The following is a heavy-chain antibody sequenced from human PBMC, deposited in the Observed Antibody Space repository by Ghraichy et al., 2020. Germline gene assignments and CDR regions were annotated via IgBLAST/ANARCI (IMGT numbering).Heavy chain of an antibody. CDR2: IYYSGST. J-gene: IGHJ5*02. D-gene: IGHD3-10*01. Sequence: SETLSLTCTVSGGSISSYYGSWIRQPPGKGLEWVGYIYYSGSTNYNPSLKSRVTISVDTSKNQFSLKLGSVTAADTAVYYLWRVGTMVRGVIRDNWFDPGGQGTLVTV. V-gene: IGHV4-59*01. CDR1: GGSISSYY. CDR3: WRVGTMVRGVIRDNWFDP.